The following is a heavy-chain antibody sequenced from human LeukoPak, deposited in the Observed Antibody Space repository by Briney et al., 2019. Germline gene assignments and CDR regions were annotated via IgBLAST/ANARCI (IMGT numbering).Heavy chain of an antibody. Sequence: ASVKVSCKASGYTFTCYYMHWVRQAPGQGLEWMGRINPNSGGTNYAQKFQGRVTMTRDTSISTAYMELSRLRSDDTAVYYCASGSRSYYYYYMTSGAKGPRSPSP. J-gene: IGHJ6*03. CDR3: ASGSRSYYYYYMTS. CDR2: INPNSGGT. D-gene: IGHD1-1*01. CDR1: GYTFTCYY. V-gene: IGHV1-2*06.